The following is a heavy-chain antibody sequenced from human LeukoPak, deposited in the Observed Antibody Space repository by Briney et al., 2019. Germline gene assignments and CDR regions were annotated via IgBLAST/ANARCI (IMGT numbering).Heavy chain of an antibody. Sequence: LGASVKVSCKASGYTFTGYYMHWVRQAPGHGLEWMGWINPNSGGTNYAQKFQGRVTMTRDTSISTAYMELSRLRSDDTAVYYCARDLTKVPAAMGDFDNYWGQGTLVIVSS. V-gene: IGHV1-2*03. J-gene: IGHJ4*02. CDR3: ARDLTKVPAAMGDFDNY. D-gene: IGHD2-2*01. CDR1: GYTFTGYY. CDR2: INPNSGGT.